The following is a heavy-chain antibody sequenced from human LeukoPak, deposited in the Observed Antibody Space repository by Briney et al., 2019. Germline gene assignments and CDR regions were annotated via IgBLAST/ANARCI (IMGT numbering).Heavy chain of an antibody. CDR1: GFTVSSNS. D-gene: IGHD2-15*01. J-gene: IGHJ4*02. CDR3: AKAPVTTCRGAFCYPFDY. CDR2: IYSDNT. V-gene: IGHV3-53*01. Sequence: GGSLRLSCTVSGFTVSSNSMSWVRQAPGKGLEWVSFIYSDNTHYSDSVKVRFAISRDSSKNTLFLQMNRLRPEDAAVYYCAKAPVTTCRGAFCYPFDYWGLGTLVTVSS.